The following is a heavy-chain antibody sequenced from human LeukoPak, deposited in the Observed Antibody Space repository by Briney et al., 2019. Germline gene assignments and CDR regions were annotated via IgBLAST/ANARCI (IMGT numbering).Heavy chain of an antibody. CDR1: GFTFSNYG. J-gene: IGHJ4*02. CDR3: ARDLEEYSYGSFDY. V-gene: IGHV3-33*01. CDR2: IWYDGSNK. D-gene: IGHD5-18*01. Sequence: GGSLRLSCAAPGFTFSNYGMHWVRQAPGKGLEWVAVIWYDGSNKYYADSVKGRFTISRDNFTNTLYLQMNSLRAEDTAVYYCARDLEEYSYGSFDYWGQGTLVTVSS.